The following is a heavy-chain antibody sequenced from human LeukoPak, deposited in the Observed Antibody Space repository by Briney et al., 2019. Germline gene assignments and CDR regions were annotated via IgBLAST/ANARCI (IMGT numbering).Heavy chain of an antibody. Sequence: PSETLSLTCAVYGGSFSGYSWSWIRQPPGKGLEWIGEINHSGSTNYNPSLKSRLTISVDTSKNQFSLKLSSVTAADTAVYYCARLGKDGYNRGGLDYWGQGTLVTVSS. CDR1: GGSFSGYS. D-gene: IGHD5-24*01. CDR2: INHSGST. V-gene: IGHV4-34*01. CDR3: ARLGKDGYNRGGLDY. J-gene: IGHJ4*02.